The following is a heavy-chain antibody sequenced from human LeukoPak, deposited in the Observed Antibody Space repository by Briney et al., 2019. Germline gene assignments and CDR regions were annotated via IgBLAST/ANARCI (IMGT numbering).Heavy chain of an antibody. CDR3: ARRNLLGTFDY. CDR2: IYNSGST. Sequence: PSETLSLTCTVSGGSISSYYWSWMRQAPGKGLEWIGYIYNSGSTNYNPSLKSRVTISEDTSKNQFSLKLSSVTAADTAVYYCARRNLLGTFDYWGQGTLVTVSS. CDR1: GGSISSYY. V-gene: IGHV4-59*08. J-gene: IGHJ4*02. D-gene: IGHD3-10*01.